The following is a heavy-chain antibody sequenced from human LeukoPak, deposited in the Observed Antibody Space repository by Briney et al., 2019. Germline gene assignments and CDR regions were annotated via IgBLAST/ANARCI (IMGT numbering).Heavy chain of an antibody. CDR3: ARVGSIAARLYYYYYGMDV. D-gene: IGHD6-13*01. Sequence: SETLSLTCAVYGVSFSGYYWSWIRQPPGKGLEWIGEINHSGSTNYNPSLKSRVTISVDTSKNQFSLKLSSVTAADTAVYYCARVGSIAARLYYYYYGMDVWGQGTTVTVSS. CDR2: INHSGST. CDR1: GVSFSGYY. J-gene: IGHJ6*02. V-gene: IGHV4-34*01.